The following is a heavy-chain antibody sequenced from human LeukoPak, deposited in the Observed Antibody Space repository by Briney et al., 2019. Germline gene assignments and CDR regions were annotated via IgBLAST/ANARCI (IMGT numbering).Heavy chain of an antibody. CDR1: GFTFISDW. J-gene: IGHJ3*02. Sequence: SGGSLRLSCAASGFTFISDWMSCVRQAPGKGLEWVANIKQDGSEKYYVDSVKGRFTISRDNAKNSLYLQMNSLRAEDTAVYYCATLHVDYYGSGSYDDAFDIWGQGTMVTVSS. D-gene: IGHD3-10*01. CDR2: IKQDGSEK. V-gene: IGHV3-7*01. CDR3: ATLHVDYYGSGSYDDAFDI.